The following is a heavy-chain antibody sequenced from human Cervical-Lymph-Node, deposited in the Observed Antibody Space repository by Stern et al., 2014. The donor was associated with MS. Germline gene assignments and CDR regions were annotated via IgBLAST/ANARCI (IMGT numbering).Heavy chain of an antibody. J-gene: IGHJ4*02. D-gene: IGHD4-23*01. CDR3: AKAPVVYSAPLED. Sequence: VQLVEPGGGVVQPGRSLRLSCAASGFTFSNSGMHWVRQAPGKGLDWVALISYDGSTRIYADTLKGRFTISRDTSRNTLYLQMSSLRADDTAVYYCAKAPVVYSAPLEDWGQGTLVTVSS. CDR1: GFTFSNSG. V-gene: IGHV3-30*18. CDR2: ISYDGSTR.